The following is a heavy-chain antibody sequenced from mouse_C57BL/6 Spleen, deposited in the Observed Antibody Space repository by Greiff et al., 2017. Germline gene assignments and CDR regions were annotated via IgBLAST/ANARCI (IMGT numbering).Heavy chain of an antibody. Sequence: EVKLVESGGDLVKPGGSLKLSCAASGFTFSSYGMSWVRQTPDKRLEWVATISSGGSYTYYPDSVKGRFTISRGNAKNTLYRQMSSLKSEDTAMYYCGLTTAMDYWGQGTSVTVSS. V-gene: IGHV5-6*02. CDR1: GFTFSSYG. CDR3: GLTTAMDY. J-gene: IGHJ4*01. CDR2: ISSGGSYT.